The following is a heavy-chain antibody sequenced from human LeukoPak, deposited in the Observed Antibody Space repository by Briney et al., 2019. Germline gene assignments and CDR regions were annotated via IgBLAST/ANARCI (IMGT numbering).Heavy chain of an antibody. Sequence: SETLSLTCTVSGDSISSYYWSWIRQPPGKGLEWIGYIYYSGSTNYNPSLKSRVTISVDTSKNQFSLKLSSVTAADTAVYYCARGQRDILTGYQNNWFDPWGQGTLVTVSS. CDR1: GDSISSYY. D-gene: IGHD3-9*01. CDR3: ARGQRDILTGYQNNWFDP. CDR2: IYYSGST. J-gene: IGHJ5*02. V-gene: IGHV4-59*01.